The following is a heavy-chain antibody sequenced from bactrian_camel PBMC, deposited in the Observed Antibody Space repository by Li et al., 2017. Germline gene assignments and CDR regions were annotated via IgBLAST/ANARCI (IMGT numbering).Heavy chain of an antibody. D-gene: IGHD7*01. CDR3: AAGLGSVRRWPRPRF. Sequence: HVQLVESGGGSVQAGGSLRLSCVASGYTYSTYSMGWFRQAPGKESEGVAAIDSDGTTAYGDSVKGRFTISRDNAKNTVDLQMNSLKPEDTAIYYCAAGLGSVRRWPRPRFWGQGTQVTVS. J-gene: IGHJ4*01. CDR2: IDSDGTT. V-gene: IGHV3S53*01. CDR1: GYTYSTYS.